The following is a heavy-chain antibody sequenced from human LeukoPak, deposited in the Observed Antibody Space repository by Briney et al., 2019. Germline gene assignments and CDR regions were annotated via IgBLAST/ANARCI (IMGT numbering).Heavy chain of an antibody. J-gene: IGHJ4*02. Sequence: GASVXXXXXASGYTFTSYGISGXRQAPGQGLEXVXWISAYNGNTNYAQKLQRRVTMTTDTSTSTAYLELRSLRSDDTAVYYCAPAPIYDSSGYSDYWGQGTLVTVSS. CDR1: GYTFTSYG. CDR2: ISAYNGNT. V-gene: IGHV1-18*01. D-gene: IGHD3-22*01. CDR3: APAPIYDSSGYSDY.